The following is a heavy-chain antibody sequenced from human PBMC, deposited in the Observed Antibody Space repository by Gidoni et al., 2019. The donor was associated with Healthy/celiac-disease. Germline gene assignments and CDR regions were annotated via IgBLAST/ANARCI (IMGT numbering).Heavy chain of an antibody. V-gene: IGHV3-11*01. CDR3: ARESEMGAVAGKTGLYYGMDV. J-gene: IGHJ6*02. CDR2: ISSSGSTI. Sequence: QVQLVESGGGLVKPGGSLRLSCAASGFTFSDYYMTWIRQAPGKGLEWVSYISSSGSTIYYADSVKGRFTISRDNAKNSLYLQMNSLRAEDTAVYYCARESEMGAVAGKTGLYYGMDVWGQGTTVTVSS. D-gene: IGHD6-19*01. CDR1: GFTFSDYY.